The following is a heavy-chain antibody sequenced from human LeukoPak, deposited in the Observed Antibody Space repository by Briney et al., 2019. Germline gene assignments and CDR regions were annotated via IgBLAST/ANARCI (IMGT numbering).Heavy chain of an antibody. CDR1: GYTLTGYY. J-gene: IGHJ4*02. CDR3: ARVGSLAYSAYDWKSYFDY. D-gene: IGHD5-12*01. Sequence: GASVKVSCRASGYTLTGYYMHWVRQAPEEGLEWMGWINPNSGGTNYAQKFQGRVTMTRDTSISTAYMELSRLRSDDTAVYYCARVGSLAYSAYDWKSYFDYWGQGTLVTVSS. CDR2: INPNSGGT. V-gene: IGHV1-2*02.